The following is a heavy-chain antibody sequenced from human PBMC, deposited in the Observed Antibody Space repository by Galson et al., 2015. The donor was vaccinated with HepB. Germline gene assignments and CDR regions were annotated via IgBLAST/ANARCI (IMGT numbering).Heavy chain of an antibody. CDR3: ARGPH. D-gene: IGHD1-26*01. V-gene: IGHV4-61*01. Sequence: QVQLQESGPGLVKPSETLSLTCTVSGDSVINDNHKCHWIRQSPQKGLEWIGYVSDNGGTNYNPSFESRVTMSLDTFKNQFSLKMTSVTAADTATYYCARGPHWGQGTLVTVSS. CDR1: GDSVINDNHK. CDR2: VSDNGGT. J-gene: IGHJ4*02.